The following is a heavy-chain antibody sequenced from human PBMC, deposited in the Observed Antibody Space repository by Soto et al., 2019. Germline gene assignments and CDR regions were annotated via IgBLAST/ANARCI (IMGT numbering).Heavy chain of an antibody. V-gene: IGHV3-11*01. CDR2: ISRSGNTM. Sequence: WGSLVLACASSGFTSWDYDMSWIRQAPGKGLELVSYISRSGNTMYYGDYVKGRFTISRDNAENSVFLQMISLRAEDTAVYYCVREGRSSTSCNTGCAFDIWGQGTMVTVSS. J-gene: IGHJ3*02. CDR3: VREGRSSTSCNTGCAFDI. D-gene: IGHD2-2*02. CDR1: GFTSWDYD.